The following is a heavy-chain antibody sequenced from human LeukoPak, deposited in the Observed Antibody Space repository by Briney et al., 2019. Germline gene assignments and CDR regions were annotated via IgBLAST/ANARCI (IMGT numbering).Heavy chain of an antibody. Sequence: KTSETLSLTCSVSGSSISSYYWSWIRQPPGKGLEWIGYFFTSGSTNYNPSLKSRVTISVDTSKNQFSLKLSSVTAADTAVYYCARVYCSSTSCPSSYFDYWGQGTLVTVSS. CDR2: FFTSGST. CDR1: GSSISSYY. D-gene: IGHD2-2*01. J-gene: IGHJ4*02. CDR3: ARVYCSSTSCPSSYFDY. V-gene: IGHV4-4*09.